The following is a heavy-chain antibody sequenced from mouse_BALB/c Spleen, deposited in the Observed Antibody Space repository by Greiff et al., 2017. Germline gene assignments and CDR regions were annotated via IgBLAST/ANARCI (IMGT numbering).Heavy chain of an antibody. CDR3: ASLYGNSYYFDY. Sequence: QVQLQQSGAELAKPGASVKMSCKASGYTFTSYWMHWVKQRPGQGLEWIGYINPSTGYTEYNQKFKDKATLTADKSSSTAYMQLSSLTSEDSAVYYCASLYGNSYYFDYWGQGTTLTVSS. J-gene: IGHJ2*01. V-gene: IGHV1-7*01. D-gene: IGHD2-1*01. CDR1: GYTFTSYW. CDR2: INPSTGYT.